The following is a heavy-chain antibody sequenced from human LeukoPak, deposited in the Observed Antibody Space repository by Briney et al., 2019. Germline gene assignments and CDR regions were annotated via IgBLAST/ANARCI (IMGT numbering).Heavy chain of an antibody. CDR3: AKDSGHDGYAFDI. CDR1: GFTFSSYW. J-gene: IGHJ3*02. Sequence: GGSLRLSCAASGFTFSSYWMHWVRQAPGKGLVWVSRINSDGSSTSYADSVKGRFTISKDNSKNTLYLQMNSLKAEDTAVYYCAKDSGHDGYAFDIWGPGTMVTVSS. D-gene: IGHD5-24*01. V-gene: IGHV3-74*01. CDR2: INSDGSST.